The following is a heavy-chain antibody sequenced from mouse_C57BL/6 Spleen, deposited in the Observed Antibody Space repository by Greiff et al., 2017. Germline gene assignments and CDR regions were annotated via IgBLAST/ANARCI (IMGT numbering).Heavy chain of an antibody. V-gene: IGHV1-59*01. CDR2: IDPSDSYT. J-gene: IGHJ2*01. CDR1: GYTFTSYW. D-gene: IGHD2-4*01. CDR3: AGYDYDGYFDY. Sequence: QVQLQQPGAELVRPGTSVKLSCKASGYTFTSYWMHWVKQRPGQGLEWIGVIDPSDSYTNYTQKFKGKATLTVDTSSSTAYMQLSSLTSEDSAVYYCAGYDYDGYFDYWGQGTTLTVSA.